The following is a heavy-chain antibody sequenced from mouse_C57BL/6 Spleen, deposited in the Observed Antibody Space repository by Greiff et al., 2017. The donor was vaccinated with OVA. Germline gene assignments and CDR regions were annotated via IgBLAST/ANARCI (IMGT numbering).Heavy chain of an antibody. CDR2: IDPEDGDT. V-gene: IGHV14-1*01. CDR3: TPLCLYYAMDY. Sequence: EVQLQESGAELVRPGASVKLSCTASGFNIKDYYMHWVKQRPEQGLEWIGRIDPEDGDTDSAPKVQGKATMTADTSSNTAYLQLSSLTSEDTAVYYCTPLCLYYAMDYWGQGTSVTVSS. CDR1: GFNIKDYY. D-gene: IGHD6-5*01. J-gene: IGHJ4*01.